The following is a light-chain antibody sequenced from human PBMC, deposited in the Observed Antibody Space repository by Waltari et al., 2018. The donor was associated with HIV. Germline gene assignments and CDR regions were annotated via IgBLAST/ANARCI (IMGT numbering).Light chain of an antibody. CDR2: FDL. V-gene: IGLV3-21*04. CDR3: QVWDRSSDQVI. J-gene: IGLJ2*01. CDR1: NIESNS. Sequence: YELTQPPSVSVAPGQTAMITCGGNNIESNSVQWYQQKPGQAPVLVIYFDLARPSGIPERFSGSVSGNTATLTISRVDAGDEADYYCQVWDRSSDQVIFGGGTKLTVL.